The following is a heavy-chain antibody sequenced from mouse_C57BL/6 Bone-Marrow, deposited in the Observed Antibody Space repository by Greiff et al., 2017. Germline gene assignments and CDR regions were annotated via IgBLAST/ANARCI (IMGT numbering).Heavy chain of an antibody. D-gene: IGHD1-1*01. V-gene: IGHV1-5*01. J-gene: IGHJ3*01. CDR1: GYTFTSYW. CDR2: IYPGHSDT. CDR3: TRRRCYYGSSYVAWFAY. Sequence: VQLKQSGTVLARPGASVKMSCKTSGYTFTSYWIHWVKQRPGQGLEWIGDIYPGHSDTSYNQKFKGKAKLTAVNSASTAYMEHSSLTNEDSAVYYCTRRRCYYGSSYVAWFAYWGQGTLVTVAA.